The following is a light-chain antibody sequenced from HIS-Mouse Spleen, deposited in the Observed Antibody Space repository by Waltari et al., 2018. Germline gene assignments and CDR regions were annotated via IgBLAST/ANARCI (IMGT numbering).Light chain of an antibody. V-gene: IGKV3-20*01. CDR1: QSVSSSY. J-gene: IGKJ1*01. Sequence: EIVLTQSPGTLSLSPGERATLSCRASQSVSSSYLAWYQQKPGQAPRLLTYGASIRATGIPDRFSGGGSGTDFTLTISRLEPEDFAVYYCQQYGSSPWTFGQGTKVEIK. CDR2: GAS. CDR3: QQYGSSPWT.